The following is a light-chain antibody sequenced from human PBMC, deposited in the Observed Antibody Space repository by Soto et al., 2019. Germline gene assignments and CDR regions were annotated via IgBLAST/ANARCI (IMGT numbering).Light chain of an antibody. CDR1: QGISSY. J-gene: IGKJ3*01. V-gene: IGKV1-8*01. CDR3: QHYNTYSKT. CDR2: AAS. Sequence: IQMTQSPSSVSASTGDRVTITCRASQGISSYLAWYQQKPGKAPKLLIYAASTLQSGVPSRFSGRGSGTDFTLTISCLQSDDSAIYYCQHYNTYSKTFGPGTKVDIK.